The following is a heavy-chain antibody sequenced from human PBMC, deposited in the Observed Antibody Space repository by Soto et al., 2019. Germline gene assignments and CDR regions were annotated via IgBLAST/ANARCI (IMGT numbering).Heavy chain of an antibody. Sequence: SETLSLTCSVSGASTVSHYHWTWIRQPPGKGLEWMGYIFNSGTTSYNPSLTSRLSISMDTSGNHFSLELRSVTAADTAVYYCALALGPTTGLDYWGQGTLVTVSS. CDR1: GASTVSHYH. CDR2: IFNSGTT. D-gene: IGHD1-26*01. J-gene: IGHJ4*02. V-gene: IGHV4-31*02. CDR3: ALALGPTTGLDY.